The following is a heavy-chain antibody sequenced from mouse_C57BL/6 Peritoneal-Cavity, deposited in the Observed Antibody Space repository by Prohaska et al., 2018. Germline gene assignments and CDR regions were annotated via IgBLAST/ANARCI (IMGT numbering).Heavy chain of an antibody. D-gene: IGHD1-1*01. Sequence: KLSCKATGYTFTGYWIEWVKQRPGHGLEWIGEILPGSGSTNYNEKFKGKATFTADTSSNTAYMQRSSLTTEDSASYYCARGTTVPDFDYWGQGTTLTVSS. CDR2: ILPGSGST. V-gene: IGHV1-9*01. J-gene: IGHJ2*01. CDR1: GYTFTGYW. CDR3: ARGTTVPDFDY.